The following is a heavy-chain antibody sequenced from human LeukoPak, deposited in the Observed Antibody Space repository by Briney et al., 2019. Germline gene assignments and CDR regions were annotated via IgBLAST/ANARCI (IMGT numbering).Heavy chain of an antibody. CDR3: AKGVYYYDSSAYYYTYYFDY. CDR1: GFPFSSYA. D-gene: IGHD3-22*01. J-gene: IGHJ4*02. Sequence: GWSLRLSCAASGFPFSSYAMSWVRQAPGKGLEWVSAISGSGGTTYFADSVKGRFTISRDNSKNTLYLQMNTLRAEDTAVYYCAKGVYYYDSSAYYYTYYFDYWGQGTPVTVSS. CDR2: ISGSGGTT. V-gene: IGHV3-23*01.